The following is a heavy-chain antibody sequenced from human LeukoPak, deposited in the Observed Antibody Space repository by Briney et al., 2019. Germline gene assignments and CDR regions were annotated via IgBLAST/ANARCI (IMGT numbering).Heavy chain of an antibody. CDR3: ARVDSSSWYHYYMGV. Sequence: VASVKVSCKASGYTFTSYDINWVRQATGQGLEWMGWMNPNSGNTGYAQKFQGRVTMTRNTSISTAYMELSSLRSEDTAVYYCARVDSSSWYHYYMGVWGKGTTVTVSS. CDR2: MNPNSGNT. CDR1: GYTFTSYD. D-gene: IGHD6-13*01. J-gene: IGHJ6*03. V-gene: IGHV1-8*01.